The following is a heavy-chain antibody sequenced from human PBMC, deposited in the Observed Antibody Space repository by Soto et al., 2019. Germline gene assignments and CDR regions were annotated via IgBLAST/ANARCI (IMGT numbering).Heavy chain of an antibody. D-gene: IGHD3-22*01. CDR2: ISSSSSYT. CDR1: GFTFSDYY. CDR3: ARVMVRGYYDSSGPFDY. J-gene: IGHJ4*02. Sequence: PGGSLRLSCAASGFTFSDYYMSWIRQAPGKGLEWVSYISSSSSYTNYADSVKGRFTISRDNAKNSLYLQMNSLRAEDTAVYYCARVMVRGYYDSSGPFDYWGQGTLVTVSS. V-gene: IGHV3-11*05.